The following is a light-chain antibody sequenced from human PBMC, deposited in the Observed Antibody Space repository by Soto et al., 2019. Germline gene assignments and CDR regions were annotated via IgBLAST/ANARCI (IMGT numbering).Light chain of an antibody. J-gene: IGLJ3*02. CDR3: SSYEARNPFYFV. CDR2: EVT. CDR1: SSDVGGYNY. Sequence: QSALTQPPSASGSPGQSVTISCTGTSSDVGGYNYVSWYQQYPGRAPKLMIYEVTKRPSGVPERFSGSKSGNTASLTASGLPAEDEADYYGSSYEARNPFYFVFGGGTKVTVL. V-gene: IGLV2-8*01.